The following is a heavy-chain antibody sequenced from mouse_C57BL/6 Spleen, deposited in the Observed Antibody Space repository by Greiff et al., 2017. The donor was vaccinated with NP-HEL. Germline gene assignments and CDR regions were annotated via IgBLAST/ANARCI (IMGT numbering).Heavy chain of an antibody. V-gene: IGHV5-9-1*02. CDR3: TRERLLTGAFDY. D-gene: IGHD4-1*01. Sequence: EVHLVESGEGLVKPGGSLKLSCAASGFTFSSYAMSWVRQTPEKRLEWVAYISSGGDYIYYADTVKGRFTISRDNARNTLYLQMSSLKSEDTAMYYCTRERLLTGAFDYWGQGTTLTVSS. CDR2: ISSGGDYI. CDR1: GFTFSSYA. J-gene: IGHJ2*01.